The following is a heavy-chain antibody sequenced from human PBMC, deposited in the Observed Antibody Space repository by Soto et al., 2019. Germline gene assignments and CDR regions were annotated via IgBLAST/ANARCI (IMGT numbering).Heavy chain of an antibody. Sequence: EVQLLESGGGLVQPGGSLRLSCAASGFTFSSYAMSWVRQAPGKGLEWVSAISGSGGSTYYADSVKGRFTISRDNSKNTLYLQMNSLRAEDTAVYYCAKGGDIVLMVYAGAAMDVWGKGTTVTVSS. D-gene: IGHD2-8*01. CDR3: AKGGDIVLMVYAGAAMDV. CDR2: ISGSGGST. V-gene: IGHV3-23*01. J-gene: IGHJ6*03. CDR1: GFTFSSYA.